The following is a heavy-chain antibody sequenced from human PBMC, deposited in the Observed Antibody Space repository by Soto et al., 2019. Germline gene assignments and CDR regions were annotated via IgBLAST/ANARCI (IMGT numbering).Heavy chain of an antibody. CDR3: ARFVILGYYY. CDR1: VGTVRGDA. V-gene: IGHV1-69*01. J-gene: IGHJ6*01. Sequence: TAAVGTVRGDAMSWVRQAIGQGLEWMGGIIPIFGTANYAQKFQGRVTITADESTSTAYMELSSLRSEDTAVYYCARFVILGYYY. D-gene: IGHD3-10*01. CDR2: IIPIFGTA.